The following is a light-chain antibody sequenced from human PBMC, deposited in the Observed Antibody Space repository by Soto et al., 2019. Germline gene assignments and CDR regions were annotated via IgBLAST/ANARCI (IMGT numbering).Light chain of an antibody. CDR2: GVS. J-gene: IGKJ5*01. Sequence: ESVLTQSPGTLSLSPGEGATLSCRASQSVSRSGFAWYQQKPGQAPRLLMYGVSYRATGIPDRFSGGGSGTDFTLTISRLEPEDFAVYYCQQYDSSPPITFGQGTRLEIK. CDR3: QQYDSSPPIT. CDR1: QSVSRSG. V-gene: IGKV3-20*01.